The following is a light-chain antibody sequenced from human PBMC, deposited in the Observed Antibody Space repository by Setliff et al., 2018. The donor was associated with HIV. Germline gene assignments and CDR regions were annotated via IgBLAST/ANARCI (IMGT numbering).Light chain of an antibody. V-gene: IGLV3-21*03. CDR1: NIGSKS. J-gene: IGLJ1*01. Sequence: SYELTQPPSVSVAPGKTARITCGGNNIGSKSVPWYQQKPGQAPVLVVYDDNDRPSGIPERFSGSNSGNTAILTISRVEAGDEADYYCQVWDSSSDHHVFGTGTKVT. CDR3: QVWDSSSDHHV. CDR2: DDN.